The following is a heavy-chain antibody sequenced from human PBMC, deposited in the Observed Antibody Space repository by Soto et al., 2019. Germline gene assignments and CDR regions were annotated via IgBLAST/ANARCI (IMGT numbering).Heavy chain of an antibody. V-gene: IGHV1-69*01. Sequence: QVQLVQTGAEVKRPGSSVNVSCTASRGTFSNYAILWVRQAPGQGLEWMGGIVPIHDTTDYAQKFQGRATITADEPSSTAYMELRSLRSEDTAVYYCAADYDGLLSWGQGTLVTVSS. CDR2: IVPIHDTT. CDR3: AADYDGLLS. CDR1: RGTFSNYA. D-gene: IGHD3-3*01. J-gene: IGHJ5*02.